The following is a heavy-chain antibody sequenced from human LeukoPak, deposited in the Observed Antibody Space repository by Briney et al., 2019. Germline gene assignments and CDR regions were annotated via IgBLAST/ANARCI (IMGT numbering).Heavy chain of an antibody. Sequence: PGGSLRLSCAASGFTFSSYAMHWVRQAPGKGLEWVAVISYDGSNKYYADSVKGRFTISRDNSKNTLYLQMNSLRAEDTAVYYCARDYYGSGSYLRVGYWGHGTTVTVSS. CDR2: ISYDGSNK. J-gene: IGHJ6*02. CDR1: GFTFSSYA. V-gene: IGHV3-30*04. D-gene: IGHD3-10*01. CDR3: ARDYYGSGSYLRVGY.